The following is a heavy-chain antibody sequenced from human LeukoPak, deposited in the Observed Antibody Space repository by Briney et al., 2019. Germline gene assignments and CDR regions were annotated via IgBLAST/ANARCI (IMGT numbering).Heavy chain of an antibody. J-gene: IGHJ4*02. V-gene: IGHV4-61*02. CDR3: ARYNWNDVLFDS. CDR2: IYTSGST. D-gene: IGHD1-20*01. CDR1: GGSISSGSYY. Sequence: SETPSLTCTASGGSISSGSYYWSWIRQPAGKGLEWIGRIYTSGSTNYNPSLKSRLTISVDTSKNQFSLKLSSVTAADTAVYYCARYNWNDVLFDSWGQGTLVTVSS.